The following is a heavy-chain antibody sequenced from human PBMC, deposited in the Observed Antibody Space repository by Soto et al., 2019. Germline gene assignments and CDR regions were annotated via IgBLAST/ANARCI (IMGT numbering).Heavy chain of an antibody. D-gene: IGHD3-10*01. Sequence: EVQLLESGGGLVQPGGSLRLSCAASGFTFSSYAMSWVRQAPGKGLEWVSDISGSGGNTYYADSVKGRFTISRDNSKNTLYLQMNSLRAEGTAVYYCAKSAMVRGGGWFDPWGQGTLVTVSS. V-gene: IGHV3-23*01. CDR2: ISGSGGNT. CDR3: AKSAMVRGGGWFDP. J-gene: IGHJ5*02. CDR1: GFTFSSYA.